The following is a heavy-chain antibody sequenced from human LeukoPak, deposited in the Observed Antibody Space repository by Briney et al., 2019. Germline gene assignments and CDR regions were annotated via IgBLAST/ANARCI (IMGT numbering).Heavy chain of an antibody. CDR3: ARDDSVYRIAAAGTNY. CDR1: GFTFSSYS. J-gene: IGHJ4*02. CDR2: ISSSSSYI. Sequence: GGSLRLSCAASGFTFSSYSMNWVRQAPGRGLEWVSSISSSSSYIYYADSVKGRFTISRDNAKNSLYLQMNSLRVEDTAVYYCARDDSVYRIAAAGTNYWGQGTLVTVSS. V-gene: IGHV3-21*01. D-gene: IGHD6-13*01.